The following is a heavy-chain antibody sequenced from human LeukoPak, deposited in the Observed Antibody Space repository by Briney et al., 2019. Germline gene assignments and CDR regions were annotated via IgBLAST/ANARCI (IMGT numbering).Heavy chain of an antibody. J-gene: IGHJ4*02. Sequence: ASVWVSCKASGYTFTSYGISWVRQAPGQGLEWMGWITAYNDNTNYAQKLQGRVTMTTDTSTSTAYMELRSLRSDDTAVYYCARALLWFGEPSHIDYWGQGTLVTASS. V-gene: IGHV1-18*01. CDR2: ITAYNDNT. CDR1: GYTFTSYG. CDR3: ARALLWFGEPSHIDY. D-gene: IGHD3-10*01.